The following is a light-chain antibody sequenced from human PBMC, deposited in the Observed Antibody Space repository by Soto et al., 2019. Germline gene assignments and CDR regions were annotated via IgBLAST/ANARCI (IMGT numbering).Light chain of an antibody. CDR1: QSVSSN. J-gene: IGKJ4*01. CDR2: GAS. V-gene: IGKV3-15*01. Sequence: EIVMTQSPATLSVSPGERATLSCRASQSVSSNLAWYQQKPGQAPRLLIYGASTRATGIPARFGGSGSGTEFTLTISSLQSEDFAVYYCQQYNTWPPRLTFGGGTKVEIK. CDR3: QQYNTWPPRLT.